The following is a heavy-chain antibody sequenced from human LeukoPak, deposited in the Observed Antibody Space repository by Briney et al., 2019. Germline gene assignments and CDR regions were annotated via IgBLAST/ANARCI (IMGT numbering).Heavy chain of an antibody. J-gene: IGHJ5*02. CDR3: AKSYCSGGSCYLNWFDP. Sequence: GGSLRLSCAASGFTFSSYAISWVRQAPGKGLEWVSAISGSGGSTYYADSVKGRFTISRDNSKNTLYLQMNSLRAEDTAVYYCAKSYCSGGSCYLNWFDPWGQGTLVTVSS. D-gene: IGHD2-15*01. V-gene: IGHV3-23*01. CDR2: ISGSGGST. CDR1: GFTFSSYA.